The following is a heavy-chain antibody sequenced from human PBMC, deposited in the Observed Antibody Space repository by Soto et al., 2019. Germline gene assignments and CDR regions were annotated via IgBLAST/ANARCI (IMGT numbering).Heavy chain of an antibody. V-gene: IGHV3-53*01. CDR2: IDTAGRT. J-gene: IGHJ6*02. CDR1: GFIVRDND. CDR3: ARGATYYDFWSGYYKSYTYYGMDV. D-gene: IGHD3-3*01. Sequence: TXDSLKVTIAASGFIVRDNDMTGVRQAPGKGLEWVSVIDTAGRTNYAESVKGRFTISRDNAKNTLHLQMNSLRAEDTAVYYCARGATYYDFWSGYYKSYTYYGMDVCGQGTTVTVSS.